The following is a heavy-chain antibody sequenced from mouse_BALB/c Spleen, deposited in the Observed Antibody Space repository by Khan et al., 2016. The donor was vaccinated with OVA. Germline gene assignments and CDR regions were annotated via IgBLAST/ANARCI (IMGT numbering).Heavy chain of an antibody. CDR1: GYSITSNYA. CDR2: ISYSGST. CDR3: DSGNYYGYALGY. J-gene: IGHJ4*01. D-gene: IGHD1-1*01. Sequence: EVQLQESGPGLVKPSQSLSLTCTVNGYSITSNYAWNWIRQFPGNKLEWMGYISYSGSTNYNPSLKSRLSITRDTSNNQFFLLLRSVTTEDSAKYYGDSGNYYGYALGYWGQGTSVTVAS. V-gene: IGHV3-2*02.